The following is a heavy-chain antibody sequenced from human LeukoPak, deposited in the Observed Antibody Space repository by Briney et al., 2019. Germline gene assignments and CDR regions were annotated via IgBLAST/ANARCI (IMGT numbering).Heavy chain of an antibody. CDR1: GFIFSSYE. CDR2: ISSSGSTI. V-gene: IGHV3-48*03. CDR3: ARDPPVRGVITFDY. Sequence: PGGSLRLSCAASGFIFSSYEMNWVRQAPGKGLEWVSYISSSGSTIYYADSVKGRFTISRDNAKNSLYLQMNSLRAEDTAVYYCARDPPVRGVITFDYWGQGTLVTVSS. J-gene: IGHJ4*02. D-gene: IGHD3-10*01.